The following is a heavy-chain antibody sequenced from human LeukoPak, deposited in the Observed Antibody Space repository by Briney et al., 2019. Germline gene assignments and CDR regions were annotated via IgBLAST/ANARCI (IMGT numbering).Heavy chain of an antibody. V-gene: IGHV1-2*02. CDR1: GYTLTGYY. Sequence: GASVKVSCKASGYTLTGYYMHWVRQAPGQGLEWMGWINPNSGGTNYAQKFQGRVTMTRDTSISIAYMELSRLRSDDTAVYYCARDGMRGVVVPAAIGDYWGQGTLVTVSS. CDR3: ARDGMRGVVVPAAIGDY. CDR2: INPNSGGT. J-gene: IGHJ4*02. D-gene: IGHD2-2*01.